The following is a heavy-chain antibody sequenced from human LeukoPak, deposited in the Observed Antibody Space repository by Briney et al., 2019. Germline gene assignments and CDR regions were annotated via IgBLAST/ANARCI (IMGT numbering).Heavy chain of an antibody. D-gene: IGHD3-22*01. J-gene: IGHJ4*02. CDR2: IYYSGST. CDR3: AKVSDRDSSGYYWGFEY. CDR1: GGSISGYY. V-gene: IGHV4-59*08. Sequence: SETLSLSCTVSGGSISGYYWSWIRQPPGKGLECIGYIYYSGSTNYNPSLKSRVTISVDTSRNQFSLKLTSVTAADTAVYYCAKVSDRDSSGYYWGFEYWGQGTLVTVSS.